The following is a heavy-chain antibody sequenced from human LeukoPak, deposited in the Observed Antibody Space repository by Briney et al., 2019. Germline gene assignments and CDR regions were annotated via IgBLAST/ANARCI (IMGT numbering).Heavy chain of an antibody. CDR3: ARAGDSSGYYGY. V-gene: IGHV4-34*01. CDR2: VNHSGST. D-gene: IGHD3-22*01. Sequence: KPSETLSLTCTVSGGSISSYYWSWIRQPPGKGLEWIGEVNHSGSTNYNPSLKSRVTISVDTSKNQFSLKLSSVTAADTAVYYCARAGDSSGYYGYWGQGTLVTVSS. J-gene: IGHJ4*02. CDR1: GGSISSYY.